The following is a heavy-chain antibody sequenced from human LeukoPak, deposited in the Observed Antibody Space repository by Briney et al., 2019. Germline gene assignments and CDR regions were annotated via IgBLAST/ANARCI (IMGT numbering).Heavy chain of an antibody. CDR2: ISISGSST. CDR1: GFTPSSYA. V-gene: IGHV3-23*01. CDR3: ASRTLIAATGDYFDY. Sequence: GGSLRLSCAASGFTPSSYAMSWVRQAPGKGLEWVSAISISGSSTYYADSVKGRFTISRDNSKNTLYLQMNSLRAEDTAVYYCASRTLIAATGDYFDYWGQGTLVTVSS. D-gene: IGHD6-13*01. J-gene: IGHJ4*02.